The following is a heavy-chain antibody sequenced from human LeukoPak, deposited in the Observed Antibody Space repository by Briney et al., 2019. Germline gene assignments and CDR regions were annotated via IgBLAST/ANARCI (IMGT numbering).Heavy chain of an antibody. J-gene: IGHJ4*02. Sequence: GGSLRLSCAASGFTFSDYAMSWVRQAPGKGLEWVSGISGSGGSTYYADSVKGRFTISRDNSKNTLYLQMNSLRAEDTAVYYCARDRSYGRVWGQGTLVTVSS. CDR2: ISGSGGST. D-gene: IGHD5-18*01. CDR3: ARDRSYGRV. CDR1: GFTFSDYA. V-gene: IGHV3-23*01.